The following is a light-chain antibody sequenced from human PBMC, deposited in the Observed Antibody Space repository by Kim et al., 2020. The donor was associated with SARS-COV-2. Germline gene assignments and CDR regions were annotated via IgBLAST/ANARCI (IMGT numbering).Light chain of an antibody. CDR1: QSISSS. V-gene: IGKV3-15*01. CDR3: QQYAYWRA. Sequence: SLHPGERATLSGRASQSISSSLAWYQQKPGQAPRVLIYGASARATGIPARFSGSGSGTEFTLTISNVQSEDFAVYYCQQYAYWRAFGQGTRLEIK. J-gene: IGKJ5*01. CDR2: GAS.